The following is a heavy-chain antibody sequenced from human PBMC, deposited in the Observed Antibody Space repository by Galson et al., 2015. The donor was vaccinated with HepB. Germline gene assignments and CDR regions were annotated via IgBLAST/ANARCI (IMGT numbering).Heavy chain of an antibody. CDR3: TTSNPRYCSSTSCYAYFQH. CDR1: GFTFSNAW. CDR2: IKSKTDGGTT. Sequence: SLRLSCAASGFTFSNAWMNWVRQAPGKGLEWVGRIKSKTDGGTTDYAAPVKGRFTISRDDSKNTLYLQMNSLKTEDTAVYYCTTSNPRYCSSTSCYAYFQHWGQGTLVTVSS. D-gene: IGHD2-2*01. V-gene: IGHV3-15*07. J-gene: IGHJ1*01.